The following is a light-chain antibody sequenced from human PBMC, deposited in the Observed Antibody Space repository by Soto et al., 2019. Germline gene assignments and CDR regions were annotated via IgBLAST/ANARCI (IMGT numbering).Light chain of an antibody. CDR3: QHRSIWTVS. Sequence: EIVLTQSPGTLPLSPGERATLSCRASHTISSSYLAWYQQKPGQSPRXXMFDVSNRETGIPARFSGSGAGTECTRTISSLEPEDFGVYYCQHRSIWTVSFGQGTRLEIK. V-gene: IGKV3D-20*02. J-gene: IGKJ5*01. CDR2: DVS. CDR1: HTISSSY.